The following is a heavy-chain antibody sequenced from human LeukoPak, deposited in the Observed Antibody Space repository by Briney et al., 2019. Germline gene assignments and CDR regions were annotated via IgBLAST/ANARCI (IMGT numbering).Heavy chain of an antibody. CDR2: VSSNGGST. Sequence: PGGSLRLSCAASEFTFSTHTMHWVRQAPGKGPEYVSAVSSNGGSTYYANSVKGRFTISRDNSKNTLYLQMGSLRAEDMAVYYCARVRDYHSGYYGTHFDLWGRGTLLTVSS. J-gene: IGHJ2*01. D-gene: IGHD3-22*01. CDR3: ARVRDYHSGYYGTHFDL. CDR1: EFTFSTHT. V-gene: IGHV3-64*01.